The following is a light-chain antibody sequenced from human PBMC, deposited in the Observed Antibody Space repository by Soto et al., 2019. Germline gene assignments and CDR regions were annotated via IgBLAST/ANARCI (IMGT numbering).Light chain of an antibody. CDR3: QQYGSSPRT. J-gene: IGKJ1*01. V-gene: IGKV3-20*01. CDR1: QSVSSSY. Sequence: EIVWTQSPGTLSLSPGERATLSCRASQSVSSSYLAWYQQKPGQAPRLLIYDASSRATGIPDRFSGSGSGTDFTLTLSRLEPEDFAVYYCQQYGSSPRTFGQGTKVEIK. CDR2: DAS.